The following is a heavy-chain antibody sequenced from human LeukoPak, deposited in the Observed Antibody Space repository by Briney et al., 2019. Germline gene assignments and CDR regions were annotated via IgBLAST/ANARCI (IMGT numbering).Heavy chain of an antibody. V-gene: IGHV4-39*07. J-gene: IGHJ4*02. CDR3: ARGLGGSSGCFGY. CDR1: GGSISSSRYY. D-gene: IGHD6-19*01. Sequence: PSETLSLTCTVSGGSISSSRYYWGWIRQPPGKGLEWIGNIYYSGNTFYNPSLKSRVTISVDTSKNQLSLKLSSVTAADTAVYYCARGLGGSSGCFGYWGQGTLVTVSS. CDR2: IYYSGNT.